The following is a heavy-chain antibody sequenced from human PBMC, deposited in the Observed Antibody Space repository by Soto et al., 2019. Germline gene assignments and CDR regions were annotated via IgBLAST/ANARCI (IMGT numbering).Heavy chain of an antibody. CDR1: GYTFTGYY. CDR2: INPNSGGT. V-gene: IGHV1-2*04. Sequence: ASVKVSCKASGYTFTGYYMHWVRQAPGQGLEWMGWINPNSGGTNYAQKFQGWVTMTRDTSISTAYMELSRLRSDDTAVYYCARGHSGYEDPNGMDVCGQRTTVTVSS. D-gene: IGHD5-12*01. J-gene: IGHJ6*02. CDR3: ARGHSGYEDPNGMDV.